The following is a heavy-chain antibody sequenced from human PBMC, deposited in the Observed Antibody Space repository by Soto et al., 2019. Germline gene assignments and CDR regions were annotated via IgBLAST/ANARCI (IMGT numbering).Heavy chain of an antibody. J-gene: IGHJ5*02. D-gene: IGHD3-3*01. V-gene: IGHV3-15*05. Sequence: GGSLRLSCTASGMTFINAWMNWVRQAPGKGPEWVGRIKNKLDGGTTDYAAPVKGRFNISRDDSKNTLYLQMNSLRTEDTAVYYCTTGESAFLSGYANYFDPWGRGTLVTVSS. CDR2: IKNKLDGGTT. CDR1: GMTFINAW. CDR3: TTGESAFLSGYANYFDP.